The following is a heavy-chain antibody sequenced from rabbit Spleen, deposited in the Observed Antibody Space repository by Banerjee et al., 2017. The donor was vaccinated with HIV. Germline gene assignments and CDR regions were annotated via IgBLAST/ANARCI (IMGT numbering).Heavy chain of an antibody. D-gene: IGHD1-1*01. V-gene: IGHV1S40*01. CDR3: ARNYVNAFDP. CDR2: IGAGITYTT. J-gene: IGHJ2*01. CDR1: GFSFSYNDY. Sequence: QSLEESGGDLVKPGAALTLTCTASGFSFSYNDYMCWVRQPPGKGPEWIACIGAGITYTTYYATWAKGRFTISKTSSTTVTLQMTSLTAADTATYFCARNYVNAFDPWGPGTLVTVS.